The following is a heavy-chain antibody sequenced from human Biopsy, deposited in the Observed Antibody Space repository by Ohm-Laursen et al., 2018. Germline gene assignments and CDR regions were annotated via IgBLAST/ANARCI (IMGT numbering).Heavy chain of an antibody. D-gene: IGHD3-16*01. V-gene: IGHV4-34*01. J-gene: IGHJ3*02. CDR2: VSHSGST. CDR3: ARLTGDYIWGNWRINHDPFDI. Sequence: SETLSLTCPVSGGDFSGYYWSWIRQTPGKGLEWIGEVSHSGSTNYNPSLKSRVTISVDTSKNQFSLNLSSVTAADTAVYYCARLTGDYIWGNWRINHDPFDIWDQGTSVTVSS. CDR1: GGDFSGYY.